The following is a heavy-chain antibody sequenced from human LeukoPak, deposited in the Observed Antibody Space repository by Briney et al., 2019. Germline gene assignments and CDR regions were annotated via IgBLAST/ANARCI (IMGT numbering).Heavy chain of an antibody. Sequence: SGGGVVQPGRSLRLSCAASGFTFSSYAIYWVRQAPGKGLEWVAVISYDGSNKYYADSVKGRFTISRDNSKNTLYLQMNSLRVEDTAVYYCARGGTGSENDYWGQGILVTVSS. D-gene: IGHD3-9*01. CDR1: GFTFSSYA. V-gene: IGHV3-30*03. CDR2: ISYDGSNK. CDR3: ARGGTGSENDY. J-gene: IGHJ4*02.